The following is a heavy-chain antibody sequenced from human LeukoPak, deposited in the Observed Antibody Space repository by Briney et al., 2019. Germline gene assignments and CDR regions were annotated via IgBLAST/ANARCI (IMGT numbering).Heavy chain of an antibody. D-gene: IGHD6-19*01. J-gene: IGHJ3*02. CDR2: ISYDGSNK. CDR3: AREDSSGHLAFDI. CDR1: GFTFSSYA. Sequence: GGSLRLSCAASGFTFSSYAMHWVRQAPGKGLEWVAVISYDGSNKYYADSVKGRFTISRDNSKNTLYLQMNSLRAEDTAVYYCAREDSSGHLAFDIWGQGTMVTVSS. V-gene: IGHV3-30-3*01.